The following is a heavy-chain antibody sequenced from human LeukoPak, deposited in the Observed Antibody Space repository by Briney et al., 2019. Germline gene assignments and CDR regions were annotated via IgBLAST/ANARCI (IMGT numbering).Heavy chain of an antibody. Sequence: GGSLRLSCAASRFTFSNAWMNWVRQAPGKGLEWVGRIKSKADGETTDYAAPVKGRFTISRDDSNNMVYLQMNSLKIEDTAVHYCAIDEPNYAPYDFDYWAREPWSPSPQ. J-gene: IGHJ4*02. CDR2: IKSKADGETT. CDR3: AIDEPNYAPYDFDY. V-gene: IGHV3-15*01. D-gene: IGHD4/OR15-4a*01. CDR1: RFTFSNAW.